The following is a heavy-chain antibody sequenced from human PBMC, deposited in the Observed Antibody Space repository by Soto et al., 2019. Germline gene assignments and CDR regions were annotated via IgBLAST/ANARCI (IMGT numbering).Heavy chain of an antibody. D-gene: IGHD3-9*01. J-gene: IGHJ6*02. CDR1: GYTFTIYG. CDR3: ARGVAQYYDILTGLSV. V-gene: IGHV1-18*01. Sequence: ASVKVSCKASGYTFTIYGIIWVRQAPGQGLEWMGWISAYNGNTNYAQKFQGRVTITADESTSTAYMELSSLRSEDTAVYYCARGVAQYYDILTGLSVWGQGTTVTVSS. CDR2: ISAYNGNT.